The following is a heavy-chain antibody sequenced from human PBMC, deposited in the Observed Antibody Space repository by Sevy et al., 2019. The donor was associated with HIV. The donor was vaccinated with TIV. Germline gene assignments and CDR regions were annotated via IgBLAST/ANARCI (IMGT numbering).Heavy chain of an antibody. D-gene: IGHD3-9*01. CDR3: ARDTRHMGYDILTGLYYFDY. CDR1: GYTFTSYY. J-gene: IGHJ4*02. V-gene: IGHV1-46*03. CDR2: INPSGGST. Sequence: ASVKVSCKASGYTFTSYYMHWVRQAPGQGLEWMGIINPSGGSTSYAQKFQGRVTMTRDTSTSTVYMELSSRRSEDTAVYYWARDTRHMGYDILTGLYYFDYWGQGTLVTVSS.